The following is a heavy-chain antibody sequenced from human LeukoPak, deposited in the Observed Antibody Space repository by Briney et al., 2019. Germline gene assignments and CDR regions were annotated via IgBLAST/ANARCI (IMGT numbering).Heavy chain of an antibody. CDR1: GFTFSDEY. Sequence: RPGGSLRLSCAASGFTFSDEYMSWIRQAPGKGLEWVSYISNSGSSIFYADSVKGRFTISRDNAKNSLFLQMSSLRAEDTAVYYCARARGAGPGAHFDYWGQGTLVTVSS. D-gene: IGHD3-10*01. CDR3: ARARGAGPGAHFDY. J-gene: IGHJ4*02. V-gene: IGHV3-11*01. CDR2: ISNSGSSI.